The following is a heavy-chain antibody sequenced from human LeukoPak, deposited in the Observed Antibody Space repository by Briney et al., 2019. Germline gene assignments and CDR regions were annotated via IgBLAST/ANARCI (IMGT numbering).Heavy chain of an antibody. D-gene: IGHD3-22*01. CDR3: AKDNNDGYYDY. CDR2: ISGSGGST. Sequence: GGSLRLSCAASGFTFNNYWMHWVRQAPGKGLEWVSAISGSGGSTYYADSVKGRFTISRDNSKNTLYLQMNSLRAEDTAVYYCAKDNNDGYYDYWGQGTLVTVSS. CDR1: GFTFNNYW. V-gene: IGHV3-23*01. J-gene: IGHJ4*02.